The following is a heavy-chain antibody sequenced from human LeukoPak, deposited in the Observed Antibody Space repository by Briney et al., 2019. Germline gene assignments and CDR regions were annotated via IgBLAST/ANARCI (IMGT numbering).Heavy chain of an antibody. Sequence: GRSLRLSCAASGFTFSSHAMHWVLQAPGKGLEWVAVISYDGSNKYYADSVKGRFTISRDNSKNTLYLQMNSLRAEDTAVYYCAREMATILDYWGQGTLVTVSS. CDR2: ISYDGSNK. J-gene: IGHJ4*02. CDR3: AREMATILDY. CDR1: GFTFSSHA. D-gene: IGHD5-24*01. V-gene: IGHV3-30-3*01.